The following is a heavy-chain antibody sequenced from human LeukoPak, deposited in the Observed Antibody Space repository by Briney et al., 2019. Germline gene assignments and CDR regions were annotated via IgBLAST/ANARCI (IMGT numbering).Heavy chain of an antibody. CDR1: GYTFTSYG. CDR2: VSAYNGNT. Sequence: ASVKVSCKASGYTFTSYGISWVRQAPGQGLEWMGWVSAYNGNTNYAQKLQGRVTMTTDTSTSTAYMELRSLRSDDTAVYYCARDIVLMVRDAFDIWGQGTMVTVSS. V-gene: IGHV1-18*01. D-gene: IGHD2-8*01. J-gene: IGHJ3*02. CDR3: ARDIVLMVRDAFDI.